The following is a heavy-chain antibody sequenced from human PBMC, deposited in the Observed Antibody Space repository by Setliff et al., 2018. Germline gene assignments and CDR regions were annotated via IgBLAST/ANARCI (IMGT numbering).Heavy chain of an antibody. CDR3: ARATSGWYSAYYYYMDV. Sequence: PSETLSLTCSVSGGSISSGSDYWTWIRQPAGKGLEWIGHIYTSGSTNYNPSLKSRVTISVDTSKNQFSLNLTSVTAADAAVYYCARATSGWYSAYYYYMDVWGKGTTVTVSS. D-gene: IGHD6-19*01. CDR2: IYTSGST. V-gene: IGHV4-61*09. CDR1: GGSISSGSDY. J-gene: IGHJ6*03.